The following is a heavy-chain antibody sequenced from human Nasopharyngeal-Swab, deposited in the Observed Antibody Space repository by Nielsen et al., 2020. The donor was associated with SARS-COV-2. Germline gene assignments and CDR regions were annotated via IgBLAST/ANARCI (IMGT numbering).Heavy chain of an antibody. D-gene: IGHD6-13*01. J-gene: IGHJ4*02. CDR1: GFTFSDYY. Sequence: GESLKISCAASGFTFSDYYMSWIRQAPGKGLEWVANIKQDGSEKYYVDSVKGRFTISRDNAKNSVYLQMNSLGTEDTAVYYCARKQQMGVRWGQGTLVTVSS. CDR2: IKQDGSEK. CDR3: ARKQQMGVR. V-gene: IGHV3-7*01.